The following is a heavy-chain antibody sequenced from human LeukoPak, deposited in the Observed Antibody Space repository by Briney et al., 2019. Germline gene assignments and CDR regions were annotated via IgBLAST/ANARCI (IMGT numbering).Heavy chain of an antibody. J-gene: IGHJ3*02. D-gene: IGHD2-15*01. Sequence: GGSLRLSCAASGFTFSSYAMSWVRQAQGKGLEWVSAISGSGGSTYYADSVKGRFTISRDNSKNTLYLQMNSLSAEDTAVYYCAKEGDLYCSGGSCYLAAFDIWGQGTMVTVSS. CDR1: GFTFSSYA. V-gene: IGHV3-23*01. CDR3: AKEGDLYCSGGSCYLAAFDI. CDR2: ISGSGGST.